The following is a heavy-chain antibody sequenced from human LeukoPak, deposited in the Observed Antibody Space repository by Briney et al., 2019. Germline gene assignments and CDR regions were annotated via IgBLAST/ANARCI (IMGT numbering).Heavy chain of an antibody. J-gene: IGHJ6*04. Sequence: ASVKVSCKVSGYTLTELSMHWVRQAPGKGLEWMGGFDPEDGETIYAQKFQGRVTMTEDTFTDTAHMELSSLRSEDTAVYYCATGESSGVYYYYGMDVWGKGTTVTVSS. V-gene: IGHV1-24*01. CDR2: FDPEDGET. CDR3: ATGESSGVYYYYGMDV. D-gene: IGHD6-19*01. CDR1: GYTLTELS.